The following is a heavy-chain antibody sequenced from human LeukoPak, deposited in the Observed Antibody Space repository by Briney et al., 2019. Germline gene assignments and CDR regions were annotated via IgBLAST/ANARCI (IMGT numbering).Heavy chain of an antibody. CDR1: GYFFSHYG. V-gene: IGHV1-18*01. D-gene: IGHD2-2*01. Sequence: ASVKVSCKASGYFFSHYGISWVRQAPGQGPEWLGWISAINDNTNYAQKVQGRVTMTTDTATSTAYMELRSLRSDDTAVYYCARDQCSSTSCYVGVGIFDYWGQGTLVTVSS. J-gene: IGHJ4*02. CDR3: ARDQCSSTSCYVGVGIFDY. CDR2: ISAINDNT.